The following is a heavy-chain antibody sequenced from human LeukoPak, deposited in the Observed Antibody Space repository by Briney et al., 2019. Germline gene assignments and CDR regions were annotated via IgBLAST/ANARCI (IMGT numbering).Heavy chain of an antibody. Sequence: PGGSLRLSCAASGFTFSGSAMHWVRQASGKGLEWVGRIRSKANSYATAYAASVKGRFTISRDDSKNTAYLQMNSLKTEDTAVYYCTRHVKDSARDYWGQGTLVTVSS. D-gene: IGHD2-15*01. CDR2: IRSKANSYAT. CDR3: TRHVKDSARDY. J-gene: IGHJ4*02. V-gene: IGHV3-73*01. CDR1: GFTFSGSA.